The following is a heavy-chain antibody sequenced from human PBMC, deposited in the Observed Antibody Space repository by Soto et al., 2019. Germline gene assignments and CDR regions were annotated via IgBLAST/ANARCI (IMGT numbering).Heavy chain of an antibody. CDR2: MSHSGGT. V-gene: IGHV4-34*01. J-gene: IGHJ3*02. D-gene: IGHD1-1*01. CDR1: GGSVTSGNSY. CDR3: ARVERGTATTVVDAFDI. Sequence: QVQLQQWGAGLLKPSETLSLTCAVYGGSVTSGNSYWSWIRQPPGTGLEWIGEMSHSGGTHFKPSLKRRVTISVDTSKNQFARKMSSVTAADTALYDCARVERGTATTVVDAFDIWGPGTLVTVSS.